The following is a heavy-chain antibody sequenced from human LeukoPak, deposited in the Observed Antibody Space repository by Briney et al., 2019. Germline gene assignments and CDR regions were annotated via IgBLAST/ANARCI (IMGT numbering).Heavy chain of an antibody. V-gene: IGHV4-59*11. J-gene: IGHJ4*02. CDR3: ARRSGVLDSRDSRYYFDH. CDR1: GGSISSHY. CDR2: IYYSGST. D-gene: IGHD3-22*01. Sequence: SQTLSLTCIVSGGSISSHYWSWIRQPPGKGLEYIGYIYYSGSTDYNPSLKSRVTISLDTSKNQFSLNLTSVTAADTAVYYCARRSGVLDSRDSRYYFDHWGQGTLVTVSS.